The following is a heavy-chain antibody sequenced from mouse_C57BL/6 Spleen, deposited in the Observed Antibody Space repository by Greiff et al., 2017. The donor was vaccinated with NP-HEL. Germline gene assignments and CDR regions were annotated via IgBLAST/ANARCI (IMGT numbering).Heavy chain of an antibody. CDR2: INPNNGGT. CDR1: GYTFTDYY. J-gene: IGHJ3*01. CDR3: ARSGGYPWLAY. D-gene: IGHD1-1*02. V-gene: IGHV1-26*01. Sequence: EVQLQQSGPELVKPGASVKISCKASGYTFTDYYMNWVKQSHGKSLEWIGDINPNNGGTSYNQKFKGKATLTVDKSSSTAYMERRSLTSEDSAVYYGARSGGYPWLAYWGQGTLVTVSA.